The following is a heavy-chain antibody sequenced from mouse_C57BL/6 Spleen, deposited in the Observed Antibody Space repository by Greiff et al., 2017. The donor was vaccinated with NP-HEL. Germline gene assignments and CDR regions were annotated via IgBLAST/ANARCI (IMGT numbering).Heavy chain of an antibody. CDR2: ISSGGSTI. V-gene: IGHV5-17*01. Sequence: DVKLVESGGGLVKPGGSLKLSCAASGFTFSDYGMHWVRQAPEKGLEWVAYISSGGSTIYYADTVKGRFTISRDNAKNTLFLQMTSLRSEDTAMYYCARNGNYDAMDYWGQGTSVTVSS. D-gene: IGHD2-1*01. J-gene: IGHJ4*01. CDR3: ARNGNYDAMDY. CDR1: GFTFSDYG.